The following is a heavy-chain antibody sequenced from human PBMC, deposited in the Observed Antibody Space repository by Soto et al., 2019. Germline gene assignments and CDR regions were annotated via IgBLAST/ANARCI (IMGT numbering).Heavy chain of an antibody. V-gene: IGHV1-18*01. J-gene: IGHJ6*02. CDR2: ISAYNGNT. D-gene: IGHD3-22*01. Sequence: ASVKVSCKASGYTFTSYGISWVRQAPGRALEWMGWISAYNGNTNYAQKLQGRVTMTTDTSTSTAYMELRSLRSDDTAVYYCAREYYYDSSGYASDYYGMDVWGQGTTVTVSS. CDR3: AREYYYDSSGYASDYYGMDV. CDR1: GYTFTSYG.